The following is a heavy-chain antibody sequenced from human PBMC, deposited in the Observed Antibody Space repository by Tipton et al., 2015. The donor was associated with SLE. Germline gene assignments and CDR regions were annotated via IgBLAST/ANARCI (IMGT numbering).Heavy chain of an antibody. D-gene: IGHD2-15*01. CDR2: IYHSGIT. V-gene: IGHV4-31*03. CDR3: ARDQRNCSGPLCFFDM. J-gene: IGHJ3*02. CDR1: GGSLSSGPYY. Sequence: TLSLTCTVSGGSLSSGPYYWNWIRQHPGKGLEWIGYIYHSGITYDNPSLEGRVSISVDKSKNQFSLNLNSVTAADTAVYYCARDQRNCSGPLCFFDMWGQGTMVTVSS.